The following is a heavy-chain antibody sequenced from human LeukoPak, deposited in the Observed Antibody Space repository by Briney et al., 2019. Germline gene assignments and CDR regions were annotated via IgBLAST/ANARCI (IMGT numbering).Heavy chain of an antibody. CDR1: GFTFSDYW. CDR2: INPDGSSA. J-gene: IGHJ5*02. D-gene: IGHD4-11*01. V-gene: IGHV3-74*01. CDR3: ARFKVTVTSIP. Sequence: PGGSLRLSCAASGFTFSDYWMHWVRQAPGKGLVWVSRINPDGSSASYADSVKGRFTISRDKAKNTLYLQMNSLRAEDTAVYYCARFKVTVTSIPWGQGTLVTVSS.